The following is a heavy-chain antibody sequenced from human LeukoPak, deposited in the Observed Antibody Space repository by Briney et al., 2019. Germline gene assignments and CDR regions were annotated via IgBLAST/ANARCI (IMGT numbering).Heavy chain of an antibody. D-gene: IGHD3-22*01. V-gene: IGHV3-66*01. J-gene: IGHJ3*02. Sequence: GGSLTLSCAASAFTFSSYWMHWVRHAPGKGLEWVSVIYSGGSTYYADSVKGRFTISRDNSKNTLYLQMNSLRAEDTAVYYCARDISSGYYDAFDIWGQGTMVTVSS. CDR3: ARDISSGYYDAFDI. CDR1: AFTFSSYW. CDR2: IYSGGST.